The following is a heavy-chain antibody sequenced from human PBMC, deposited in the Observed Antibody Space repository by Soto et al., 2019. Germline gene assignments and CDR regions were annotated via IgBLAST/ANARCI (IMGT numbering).Heavy chain of an antibody. Sequence: GQLVESGGGLVEPGGSLRLSCAASGFTFSSYSMNWVRQAPGKGLVWVSTISSSSSYIYYADAVKGRFTINRDNAKNSLYLQMNSLRADDTAVYYCARDRTDTTYYYGTAVWGHGTTVTVSS. J-gene: IGHJ6*02. CDR1: GFTFSSYS. D-gene: IGHD1-1*01. V-gene: IGHV3-21*01. CDR3: ARDRTDTTYYYGTAV. CDR2: ISSSSSYI.